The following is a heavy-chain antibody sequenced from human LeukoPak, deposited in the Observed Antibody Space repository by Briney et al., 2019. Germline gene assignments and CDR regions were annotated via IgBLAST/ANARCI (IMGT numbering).Heavy chain of an antibody. CDR1: GGSISSYY. J-gene: IGHJ4*02. CDR2: IYYSGST. Sequence: PSETLSLTCTVSGGSISSYYWSWIRQPPGKGLEWIGYIYYSGSTNYNPSLKSRVTISVDTSKNQFSLKLSSATAADTAVYYCAREYSGYVPYFDYWGQGTLVTVSS. CDR3: AREYSGYVPYFDY. D-gene: IGHD5-12*01. V-gene: IGHV4-59*01.